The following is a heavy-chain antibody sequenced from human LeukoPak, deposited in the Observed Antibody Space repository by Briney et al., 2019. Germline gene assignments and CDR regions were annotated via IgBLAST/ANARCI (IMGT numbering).Heavy chain of an antibody. V-gene: IGHV4-30-4*01. J-gene: IGHJ3*02. CDR1: GGSISSGDYY. Sequence: SETLSLTCTVSGGSISSGDYYWSWIRQPPGKGLEWIGYIYYSGSTYYSPSLKSRVTISVDTSKNQFSLKLSSVTAADTAVYYCAKGGSQPYYDFWSGAHDAFDIWGQGTMVTVSS. CDR3: AKGGSQPYYDFWSGAHDAFDI. CDR2: IYYSGST. D-gene: IGHD3-3*01.